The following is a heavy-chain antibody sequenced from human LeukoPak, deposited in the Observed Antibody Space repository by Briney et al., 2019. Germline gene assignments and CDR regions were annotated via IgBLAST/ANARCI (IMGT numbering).Heavy chain of an antibody. J-gene: IGHJ5*02. CDR1: AYSFTSYY. V-gene: IGHV5-10-1*01. Sequence: RGESLKISCKGSAYSFTSYYISWVRQMPGKGLEWMGRIDPSDSYTTYSPSFQGHVTISANKSISTAYLQWSSLKASDTAMYYCVRRLGGYCSGDYCPNWFDPWGQGTLVTVS. CDR3: VRRLGGYCSGDYCPNWFDP. D-gene: IGHD2-15*01. CDR2: IDPSDSYT.